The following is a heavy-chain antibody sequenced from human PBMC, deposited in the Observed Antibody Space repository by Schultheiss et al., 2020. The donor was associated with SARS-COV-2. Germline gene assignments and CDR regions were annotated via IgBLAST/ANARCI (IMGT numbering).Heavy chain of an antibody. CDR2: IYHSGST. CDR1: GGSISSYY. V-gene: IGHV4-59*01. J-gene: IGHJ2*01. CDR3: ARGLGRAVEYFDL. Sequence: SETLSLTCTVSGGSISSYYWSWIRQPPGKGLEWIGSIYHSGSTYYNPSLKSRVTISVDTSKNQFSLRLSSVTAADTAVYYCARGLGRAVEYFDLWGRGTLVTVSS. D-gene: IGHD1-26*01.